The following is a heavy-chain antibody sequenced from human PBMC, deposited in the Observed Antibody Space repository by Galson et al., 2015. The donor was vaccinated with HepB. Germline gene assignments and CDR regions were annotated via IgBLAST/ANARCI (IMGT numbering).Heavy chain of an antibody. CDR1: GFPFSTYW. D-gene: IGHD2-21*01. CDR3: ARDEADHIDLDN. J-gene: IGHJ4*02. Sequence: SLRLSCAASGFPFSTYWMHWVRQDPGKGLVWVSLITGDGSDTAYADSVKGRFTISRDNAKNTVFLQMNSLRAEDTAVYYCARDEADHIDLDNWGQGTLVTVSS. V-gene: IGHV3-74*01. CDR2: ITGDGSDT.